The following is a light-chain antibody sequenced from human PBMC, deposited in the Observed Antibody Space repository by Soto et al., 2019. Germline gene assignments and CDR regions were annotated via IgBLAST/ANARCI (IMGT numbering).Light chain of an antibody. Sequence: QAVVTQPPSVSGAPGQRVTISCTGSSSNIGTGYDVHWYQQLPGTAPKLLIYDNSNRPSGVPDRFSGSKSDTSASLAITGLQAEDEADYYCQSYDNRHVVFGGGTKVTVL. V-gene: IGLV1-40*01. CDR3: QSYDNRHVV. J-gene: IGLJ2*01. CDR2: DNS. CDR1: SSNIGTGYD.